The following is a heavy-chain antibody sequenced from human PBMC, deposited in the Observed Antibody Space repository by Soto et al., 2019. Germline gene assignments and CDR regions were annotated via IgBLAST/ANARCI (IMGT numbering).Heavy chain of an antibody. CDR3: ARQGVVARPLGFLYYYYGMDV. Sequence: GESLKISCKGSGYSFTSYWIGWVRQMPGKGLEWMGIIYPGDSDTRYSPSFQGQVTISADKSISTAYLQWSSLKASDTAMYYCARQGVVARPLGFLYYYYGMDVWGQGITVTVYS. CDR2: IYPGDSDT. V-gene: IGHV5-51*01. J-gene: IGHJ6*02. CDR1: GYSFTSYW. D-gene: IGHD6-6*01.